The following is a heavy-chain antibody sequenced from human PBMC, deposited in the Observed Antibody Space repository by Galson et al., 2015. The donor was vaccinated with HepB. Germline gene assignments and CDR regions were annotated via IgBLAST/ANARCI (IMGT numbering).Heavy chain of an antibody. CDR3: ARDLYSRAGGGGGSFLGY. J-gene: IGHJ4*02. V-gene: IGHV3-30*04. D-gene: IGHD1-26*01. Sequence: SLRLSCAASGFTFSSYAMHWVRQAPGKGLERVAVISYDGSNKYYADSVTGRFTISGDNSKNTLYLQMNSLRAEDTAVYYCARDLYSRAGGGGGSFLGYWGQGTLVTVSS. CDR1: GFTFSSYA. CDR2: ISYDGSNK.